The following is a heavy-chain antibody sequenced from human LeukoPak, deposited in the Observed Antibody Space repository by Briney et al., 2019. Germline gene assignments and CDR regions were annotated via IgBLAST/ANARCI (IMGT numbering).Heavy chain of an antibody. J-gene: IGHJ4*02. CDR1: GGSISSYY. V-gene: IGHV4-59*08. Sequence: PSETLSLTCTVSGGSISSYYWSWIRQPPGKGLEWIGYIYCSGSTNYNPSLKSRVTISVDTSKNQFSLKLSSVTAADTAVYYCARTYGSGREWYYWGQGTLVTVSS. D-gene: IGHD3-10*01. CDR2: IYCSGST. CDR3: ARTYGSGREWYY.